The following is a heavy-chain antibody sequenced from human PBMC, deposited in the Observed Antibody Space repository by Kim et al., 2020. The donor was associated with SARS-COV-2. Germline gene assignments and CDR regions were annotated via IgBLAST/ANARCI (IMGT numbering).Heavy chain of an antibody. D-gene: IGHD3-16*01. Sequence: YNPSLKSRVTISVDRSKNQFSLKLSSVTAADTAVYYCARAIGLGYYGMDVWGQGTTVTVSS. CDR3: ARAIGLGYYGMDV. J-gene: IGHJ6*02. V-gene: IGHV4-30-2*01.